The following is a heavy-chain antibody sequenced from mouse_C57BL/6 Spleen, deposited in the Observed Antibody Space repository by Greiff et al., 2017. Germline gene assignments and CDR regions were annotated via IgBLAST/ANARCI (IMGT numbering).Heavy chain of an antibody. CDR3: ARGGAMDY. CDR2: ISDGGSYI. V-gene: IGHV5-4*01. Sequence: VESGGGLVKPGGSLKLSCAASGFTFSSYAMSWVRQTPEKRLEWVATISDGGSYIYYPDNVKGRFTISRDNAKNNLYLQMSHLKSEDTAMYYCARGGAMDYWGQGTSVTVSS. CDR1: GFTFSSYA. J-gene: IGHJ4*01.